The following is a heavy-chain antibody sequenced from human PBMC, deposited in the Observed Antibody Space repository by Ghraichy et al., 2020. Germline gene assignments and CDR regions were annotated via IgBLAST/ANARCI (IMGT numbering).Heavy chain of an antibody. D-gene: IGHD6-13*01. Sequence: GESLNISCAASGFTFSSYAMSWVRQAPGKGLEWVSAISGSGGTTPYADSVKGRFTISRDNSKNTLYLQMNSLRAEDTAVYYCAKSPQAAGLYYFDYWGQGTLVTGSA. CDR1: GFTFSSYA. V-gene: IGHV3-23*01. CDR2: ISGSGGTT. CDR3: AKSPQAAGLYYFDY. J-gene: IGHJ4*02.